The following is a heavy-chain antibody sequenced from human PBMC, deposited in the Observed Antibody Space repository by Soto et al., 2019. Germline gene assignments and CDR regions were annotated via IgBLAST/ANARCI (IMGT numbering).Heavy chain of an antibody. CDR2: ISSRSDI. CDR1: GVTFSTYS. Sequence: SGGSLRLSCVGSGVTFSTYSINWVRQAPGKGMEWVSSISSRSDIYYADSVKGRFTISRDNAKNSVSLQINSLRAEDTAVYYCAREYTAWPLAYGLDVWGPGTTVTVSS. D-gene: IGHD2-2*02. CDR3: AREYTAWPLAYGLDV. J-gene: IGHJ6*02. V-gene: IGHV3-21*01.